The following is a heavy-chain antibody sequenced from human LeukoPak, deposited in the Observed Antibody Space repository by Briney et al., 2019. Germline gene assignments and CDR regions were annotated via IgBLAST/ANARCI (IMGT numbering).Heavy chain of an antibody. CDR3: AKDESEGRYCSSTSCYSREGLFDY. Sequence: GGSLRLSCAASGFTFSSYAMSWVRQAPGKGLEWVSAISGSGGSTYYADSVKGRFTISRDNSKNTLYLQMNSLRAEDTAVYYCAKDESEGRYCSSTSCYSREGLFDYWGQGTLVTVSS. D-gene: IGHD2-2*01. CDR1: GFTFSSYA. CDR2: ISGSGGST. J-gene: IGHJ4*02. V-gene: IGHV3-23*01.